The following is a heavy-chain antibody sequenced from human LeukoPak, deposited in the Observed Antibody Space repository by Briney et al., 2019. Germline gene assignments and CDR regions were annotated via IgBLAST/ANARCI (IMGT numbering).Heavy chain of an antibody. D-gene: IGHD2-2*01. CDR3: ARETWAEGYCSSTSCHGALDI. CDR1: GYIFTSYY. CDR2: INPSGGSS. J-gene: IGHJ3*02. V-gene: IGHV1-46*01. Sequence: GASVKVSCKASGYIFTSYYIHWVRQAPGQGLEWMGIINPSGGSSSYAQKFQGRVTMTRDTSTSTVYMELSSLRSEDTAVYYCARETWAEGYCSSTSCHGALDIWGQGTMVTVSS.